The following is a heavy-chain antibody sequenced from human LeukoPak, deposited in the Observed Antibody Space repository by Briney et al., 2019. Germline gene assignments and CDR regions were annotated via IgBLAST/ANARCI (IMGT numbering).Heavy chain of an antibody. CDR2: LSGSGGST. CDR3: AKDLTTVTTQGDY. D-gene: IGHD4-17*01. J-gene: IGHJ4*02. Sequence: GGSLRLSCAASGFTFSSYGMSWVRQAPGKGLEWVSALSGSGGSTYYADSVKGRFTISRDNSKNTLYLQMNSLRAEDTAVYYCAKDLTTVTTQGDYWGQGTLVTVSS. CDR1: GFTFSSYG. V-gene: IGHV3-23*01.